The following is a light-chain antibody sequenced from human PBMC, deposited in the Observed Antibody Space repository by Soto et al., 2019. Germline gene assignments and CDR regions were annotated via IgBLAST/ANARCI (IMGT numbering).Light chain of an antibody. Sequence: QSALTQPASVSGSPGQSITISCTGTSSDVGGYNYVSWYQQHPGKAPKLMIYAVSNRPSGVSNRFSGSKSGNTASLTISGLQAEDEADYDCSSYTSSSTYVFGTGTKLTVL. CDR3: SSYTSSSTYV. CDR1: SSDVGGYNY. V-gene: IGLV2-14*01. J-gene: IGLJ1*01. CDR2: AVS.